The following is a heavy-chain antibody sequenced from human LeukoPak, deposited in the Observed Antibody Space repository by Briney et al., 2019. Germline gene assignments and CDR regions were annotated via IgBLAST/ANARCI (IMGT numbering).Heavy chain of an antibody. V-gene: IGHV4-39*01. D-gene: IGHD1-26*01. CDR1: GGSISSSSYY. CDR2: IYYSGST. Sequence: SETLSLTCTVSGGSISSSSYYWGWIRQPPGKGLEWIGSIYYSGSTYYNPSLKSRVTISVDTSKNQFSLKLSSVTAADTAVYYCARLSGGWELLYYFDYWGQGTLVTVSS. CDR3: ARLSGGWELLYYFDY. J-gene: IGHJ4*02.